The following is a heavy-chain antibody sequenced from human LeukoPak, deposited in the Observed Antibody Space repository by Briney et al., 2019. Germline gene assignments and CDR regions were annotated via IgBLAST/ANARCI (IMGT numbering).Heavy chain of an antibody. CDR2: FDHTGTT. CDR3: ARWVDLTVY. D-gene: IGHD3-9*01. CDR1: GGSISSSDYY. Sequence: SETLSLTCTVSGGSISSSDYYWGWIRQPPGKGLEWIGSFDHTGTTYYNPPLKSRVTTSVDTSKNQFSLRLSSVTAADTAVYYCARWVDLTVYWGQGTLVTVSS. V-gene: IGHV4-39*01. J-gene: IGHJ4*02.